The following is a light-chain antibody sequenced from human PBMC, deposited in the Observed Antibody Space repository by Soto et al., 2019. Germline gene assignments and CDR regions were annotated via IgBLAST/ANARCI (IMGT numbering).Light chain of an antibody. Sequence: DIQMTQSPSTLSSSVGDRVTITCRASQSITSWLAWYQQKPGKAPKLLIHKASSLESGVPSRFRGSGSGAEFTLTISSLQPDDFETYYCQHYNTYPWTFGQGTKVDIK. CDR2: KAS. CDR3: QHYNTYPWT. CDR1: QSITSW. J-gene: IGKJ1*01. V-gene: IGKV1-5*03.